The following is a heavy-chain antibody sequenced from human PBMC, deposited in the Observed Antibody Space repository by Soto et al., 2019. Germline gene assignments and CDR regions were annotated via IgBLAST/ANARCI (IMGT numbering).Heavy chain of an antibody. CDR3: ARAPVTTSLYYYYMDV. CDR2: IYYSGIT. D-gene: IGHD4-17*01. CDR1: GGSIRSSY. Sequence: SETLSLTCTVSGGSIRSSYWTWIRQPPGKGLEWIGYIYYSGITNYNPSLKSRVTISVDTSKNQFSLRLSSVTTADTAMYFCARAPVTTSLYYYYMDVWGKGTTVTVSS. V-gene: IGHV4-59*01. J-gene: IGHJ6*03.